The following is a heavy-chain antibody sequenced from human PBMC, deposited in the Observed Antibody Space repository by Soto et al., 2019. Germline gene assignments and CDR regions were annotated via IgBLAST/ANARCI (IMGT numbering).Heavy chain of an antibody. Sequence: ASVEVSCKACGYTFTIYAMHWVRQAPGQRLEWMGWINAGNGNTKYSQKFQGRVTITRDTSASTAYMELSSLRSEDTAVYYCARASTIFGVVIYGMDVWGQGTTVTVSS. V-gene: IGHV1-3*01. D-gene: IGHD3-3*01. CDR3: ARASTIFGVVIYGMDV. CDR2: INAGNGNT. CDR1: GYTFTIYA. J-gene: IGHJ6*02.